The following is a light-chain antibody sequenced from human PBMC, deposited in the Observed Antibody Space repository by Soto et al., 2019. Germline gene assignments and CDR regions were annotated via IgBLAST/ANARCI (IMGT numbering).Light chain of an antibody. Sequence: QSVLTQPASVSGSTGQSVTISCTGTSSDVGGYNYVSWYQQHPGEAPKLILYGVTNLPSVISHRFSGSKSGNTSSLTVSGSQAEDEADYYCISYTTARTYVFGTVTNLTVL. CDR1: SSDVGGYNY. CDR3: ISYTTARTYV. J-gene: IGLJ1*01. CDR2: GVT. V-gene: IGLV2-14*01.